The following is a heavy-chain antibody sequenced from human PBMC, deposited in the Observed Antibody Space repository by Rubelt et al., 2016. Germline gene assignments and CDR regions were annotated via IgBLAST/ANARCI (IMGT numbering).Heavy chain of an antibody. D-gene: IGHD6-13*01. J-gene: IGHJ4*02. Sequence: QLQLQESGPGLVKPSETLSLTCTVSGGSISSGGYYWSWIRQHPGKGLEWIGYIYYSGSTYYNPSLKSWVTISVDTSKNQFSLKLSSVTAADTAVYYCARAPSSSWQGYYFDYWGQGTLVTVSS. CDR1: GGSISSGGYY. V-gene: IGHV4-31*03. CDR3: ARAPSSSWQGYYFDY. CDR2: IYYSGST.